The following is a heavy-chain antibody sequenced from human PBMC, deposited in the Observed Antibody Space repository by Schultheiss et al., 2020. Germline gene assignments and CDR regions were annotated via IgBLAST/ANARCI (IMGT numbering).Heavy chain of an antibody. CDR1: GASIVTNNW. CDR3: AGRGSVGVLTSKFPFDH. D-gene: IGHD1-26*01. V-gene: IGHV4-4*02. Sequence: SQTLSLTCGVFGASIVTNNWWSWVRQTPGKGLEWIGEIYYKGNTNYNPSLKSRVSVSLDKSKNHFSLKLTSVTAADTAVYYCAGRGSVGVLTSKFPFDHWGQGSLVTVSS. J-gene: IGHJ4*02. CDR2: IYYKGNT.